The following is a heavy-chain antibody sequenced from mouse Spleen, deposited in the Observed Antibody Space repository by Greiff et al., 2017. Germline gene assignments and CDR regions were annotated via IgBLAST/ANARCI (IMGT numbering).Heavy chain of an antibody. CDR3: ARLGELLRYPAWFAY. V-gene: IGHV1-81*01. J-gene: IGHJ3*01. D-gene: IGHD1-1*01. CDR1: GYTFTSYG. CDR2: IYPRSGNT. Sequence: QVQLQQSGAELARPGASVKLSCKASGYTFTSYGISWVKQRTGQGLEWIGEIYPRSGNTYYNEKFKGKATLTADKSSSTAYMELRSLTSEDSAVYFCARLGELLRYPAWFAYWGQGTLVTVSA.